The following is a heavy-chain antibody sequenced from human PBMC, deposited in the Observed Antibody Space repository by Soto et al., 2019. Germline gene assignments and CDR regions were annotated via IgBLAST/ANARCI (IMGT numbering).Heavy chain of an antibody. V-gene: IGHV4-39*01. Sequence: SETLSLTCAVSGGSISSSSYYWAWIRQPPGKGLEWIANIYYTGSTYYNPSLGGRVTISIDTSKDQFSLKLGSVTAADTAVYYCAKSNSGSYSFDYWGQGTLVTVSS. D-gene: IGHD3-10*01. CDR2: IYYTGST. J-gene: IGHJ4*02. CDR1: GGSISSSSYY. CDR3: AKSNSGSYSFDY.